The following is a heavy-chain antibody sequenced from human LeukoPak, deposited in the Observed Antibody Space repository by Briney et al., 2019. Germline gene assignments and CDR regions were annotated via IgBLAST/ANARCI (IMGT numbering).Heavy chain of an antibody. V-gene: IGHV1-2*02. CDR3: ARGPPPYYYDSSGYYYPGYFDY. D-gene: IGHD3-22*01. J-gene: IGHJ4*02. CDR2: INPNSGGT. Sequence: ASVKVSCKASGYTFTGYYMHWVRQAPGQGLEWMGWINPNSGGTNYAQKLQGGVTMTTDTSTSTAYMELRSLRSDDTAVYYCARGPPPYYYDSSGYYYPGYFDYWGQGTLVTVSS. CDR1: GYTFTGYY.